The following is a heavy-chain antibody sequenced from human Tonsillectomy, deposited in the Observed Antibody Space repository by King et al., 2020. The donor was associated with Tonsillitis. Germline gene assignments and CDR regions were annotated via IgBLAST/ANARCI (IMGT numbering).Heavy chain of an antibody. V-gene: IGHV4-59*01. D-gene: IGHD3-10*01. CDR1: AGSISNYF. CDR3: ARDFGWGTYYSRPLYY. CDR2: IDYRGTT. J-gene: IGHJ4*02. Sequence: VQLQESGPGLVKPSETLSLICSVSAGSISNYFWSWVRQSPGKGPEWIGYIDYRGTTKYNPSLGSRVSISVDTSKTHFSLNLTSVSAADTAVYFCARDFGWGTYYSRPLYYWGQGTPVTVSS.